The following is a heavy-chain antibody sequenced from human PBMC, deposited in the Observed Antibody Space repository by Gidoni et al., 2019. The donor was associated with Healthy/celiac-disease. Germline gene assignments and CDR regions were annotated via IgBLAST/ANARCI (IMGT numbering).Heavy chain of an antibody. V-gene: IGHV3-30*03. D-gene: IGHD3-16*01. CDR1: GFTFSSYG. CDR3: ARDEGNTGYESY. J-gene: IGHJ4*02. Sequence: QVQLVESGGGVVQPGRSLRLSCAASGFTFSSYGMHWVRQAPGKGLEWVAVISYDGSNKYYADSVKGRFTISRDNSKNTLYLQMNSLGAEDTAVYYCARDEGNTGYESYWGQGTLVTVSS. CDR2: ISYDGSNK.